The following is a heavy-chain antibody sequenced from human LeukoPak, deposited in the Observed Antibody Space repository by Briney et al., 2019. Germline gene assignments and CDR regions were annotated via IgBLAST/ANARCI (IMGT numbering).Heavy chain of an antibody. CDR3: AKGYCSNGVCYPDY. Sequence: GGSLRLSCAASGFTFSGYAMSWVRQAPGKGLEWISAISGSGGSTYYADSVKGRFTISRDNSMNTLYLQMNSLRAEDTAVYCCAKGYCSNGVCYPDYWGQGTLVTVSS. J-gene: IGHJ4*02. V-gene: IGHV3-23*01. CDR2: ISGSGGST. CDR1: GFTFSGYA. D-gene: IGHD2-8*01.